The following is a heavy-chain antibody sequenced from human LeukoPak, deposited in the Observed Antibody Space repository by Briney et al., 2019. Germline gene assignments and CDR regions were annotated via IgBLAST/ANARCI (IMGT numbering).Heavy chain of an antibody. CDR2: IIPIFGTA. CDR3: ASSYDSSGYYYFDY. V-gene: IGHV1-69*13. D-gene: IGHD3-22*01. CDR1: GGTFSSYA. Sequence: SVKVSCKASGGTFSSYAISWVRQAPGQGLEWMGGIIPIFGTANYAQKFQGRVTITADEPTSTAYMELSSLRSEDTAVYYCASSYDSSGYYYFDYWGQGTLVTVSS. J-gene: IGHJ4*02.